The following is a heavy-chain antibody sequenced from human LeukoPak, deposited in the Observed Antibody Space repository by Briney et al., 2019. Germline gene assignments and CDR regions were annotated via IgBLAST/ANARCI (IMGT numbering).Heavy chain of an antibody. CDR1: GGSFSGYY. D-gene: IGHD2-2*02. V-gene: IGHV4-34*01. CDR3: ARARLDSIVVVPAAIRNNWFDP. Sequence: SETLSLTCAVYGGSFSGYYWSWIRQPPGKGLEWIGEINHSGSTNYNPSLKSRVTISVDTSKNQFSLKLSSVPAADTAVYYCARARLDSIVVVPAAIRNNWFDPWGQGTLVTVSS. CDR2: INHSGST. J-gene: IGHJ5*02.